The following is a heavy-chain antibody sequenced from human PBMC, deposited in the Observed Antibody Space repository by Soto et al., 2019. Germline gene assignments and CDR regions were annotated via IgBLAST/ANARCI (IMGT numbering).Heavy chain of an antibody. Sequence: PSETLSLTCAVYGGSFSGYYWTWIRQPPGTGLEWIGEINQHGSTNYNPSLKSRVTISVDTSKNQFPLKLTSVTAADTAVYYCARDKITGLFDYWGQGTLVTVSS. D-gene: IGHD1-1*01. J-gene: IGHJ4*02. CDR2: INQHGST. CDR3: ARDKITGLFDY. CDR1: GGSFSGYY. V-gene: IGHV4-34*01.